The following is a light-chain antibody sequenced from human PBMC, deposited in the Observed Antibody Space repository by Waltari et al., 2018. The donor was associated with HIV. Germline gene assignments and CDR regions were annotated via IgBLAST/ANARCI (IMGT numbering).Light chain of an antibody. CDR1: ESVSSS. J-gene: IGKJ4*01. CDR3: QQYISYPFT. V-gene: IGKV1-5*03. Sequence: DIQMTQSPSSLSASVGDRVTITCRASESVSSSLAWYQQKSGKAPNLLIYRASTFESGVPSRFSGSGSGTEFTLTISSLQPDDFATYYCQQYISYPFTFGGGTKVEIK. CDR2: RAS.